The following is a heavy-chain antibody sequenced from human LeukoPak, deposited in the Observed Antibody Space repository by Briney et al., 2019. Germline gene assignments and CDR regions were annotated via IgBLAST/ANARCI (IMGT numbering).Heavy chain of an antibody. V-gene: IGHV1-2*02. CDR1: GYTFTGYY. CDR2: INPNSGGT. D-gene: IGHD5/OR15-5a*01. Sequence: ASVKVSCKASGYTFTGYYMHWVRQAPGQGLEWMGWINPNSGGTNYAQKFQGKVTMTRDTSISTAYMELSRLRSDDTAVYYCARAYSVYLNQLWGYWGQGTLVTVSS. CDR3: ARAYSVYLNQLWGY. J-gene: IGHJ4*02.